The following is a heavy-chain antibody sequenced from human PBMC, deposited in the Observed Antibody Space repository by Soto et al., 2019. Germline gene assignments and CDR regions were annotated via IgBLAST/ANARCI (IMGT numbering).Heavy chain of an antibody. Sequence: QVQLVQSGAEVKKPESSVKVSCKTSGGTFVRHVISWVRQAPGQGPEWMGKINPLSGIPDYAQKFQDRVTFTADTDSSTAYMELSSLRSDDTAVYYCATPACAATWCSPSHNLDHWGLGTLVTVSS. CDR2: INPLSGIP. J-gene: IGHJ4*02. D-gene: IGHD2-2*01. CDR1: GGTFVRHV. CDR3: ATPACAATWCSPSHNLDH. V-gene: IGHV1-69*09.